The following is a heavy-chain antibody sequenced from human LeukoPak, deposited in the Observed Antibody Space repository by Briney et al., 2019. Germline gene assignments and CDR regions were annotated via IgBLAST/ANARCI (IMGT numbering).Heavy chain of an antibody. CDR2: IESSSTNI. CDR1: GFTFSSYT. D-gene: IGHD3-3*01. CDR3: ARVRGGLEWADFDY. V-gene: IGHV3-21*01. J-gene: IGHJ4*02. Sequence: PGGSLRLSCAASGFTFSSYTMNWVRQAPGKGLEWVSCIESSSTNINYADSVRGRFTISRDNAKNSLFLQMNRLRVEDTAVYYCARVRGGLEWADFDYWGQGTLVTVSS.